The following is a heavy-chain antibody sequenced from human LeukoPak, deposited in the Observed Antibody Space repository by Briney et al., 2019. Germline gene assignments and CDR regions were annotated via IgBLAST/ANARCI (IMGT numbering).Heavy chain of an antibody. D-gene: IGHD3-22*01. CDR2: INHSGST. CDR1: GGSFSGYY. Sequence: SETLSLTCAVYGGSFSGYYWSWIRQPPGKGLEWIGEINHSGSTNYNPSLKSRVTISVDTSKNQFSLKLSSVTAADTAVYYCARGHYYDTWGQGALVTVSS. V-gene: IGHV4-34*01. CDR3: ARGHYYDT. J-gene: IGHJ5*02.